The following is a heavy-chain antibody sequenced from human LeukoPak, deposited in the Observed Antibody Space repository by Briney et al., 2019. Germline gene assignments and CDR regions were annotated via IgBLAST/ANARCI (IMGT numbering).Heavy chain of an antibody. CDR3: ATILLWFGGGRSPWDDY. CDR1: GFTVSSNY. V-gene: IGHV3-53*01. CDR2: INGSGGRT. J-gene: IGHJ4*02. Sequence: LPGGSLRLSCAASGFTVSSNYMSWVRQAPGKGLEWVSSINGSGGRTYYADSVNGRFTISRDNAKNSLYLQMNSLRAEDTAVYYCATILLWFGGGRSPWDDYWGQGTLVTVSS. D-gene: IGHD3-10*01.